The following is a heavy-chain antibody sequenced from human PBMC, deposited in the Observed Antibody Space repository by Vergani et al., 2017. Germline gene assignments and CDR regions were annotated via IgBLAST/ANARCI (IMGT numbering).Heavy chain of an antibody. D-gene: IGHD5-18*01. CDR2: FYCSGCN. J-gene: IGHJ3*02. V-gene: IGHV4-61*02. CDR1: GGSISCDFYY. CDR3: ARYSYGKNAFHI. Sequence: QVQLQESGPGLVQPSQILSLTCSVSGGSISCDFYYWDWLRQPAGKGLEWIGRFYCSGCNNYTLCLKSRVTISMDTSKNQFSLKLNSVTAADTAVYYCARYSYGKNAFHIWGKGTMVTVSS.